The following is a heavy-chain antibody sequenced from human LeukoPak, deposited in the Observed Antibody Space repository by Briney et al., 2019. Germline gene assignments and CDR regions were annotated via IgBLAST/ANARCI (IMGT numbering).Heavy chain of an antibody. CDR1: GFAFSSYA. J-gene: IGHJ2*01. CDR3: AKGSYYDASGYYFTSWYFDL. CDR2: VSGSGANT. V-gene: IGHV3-23*01. Sequence: GGSLRLSCAASGFAFSSYAMNWVRQAPGKGLEWVSVVSGSGANTYYADSVKDRFTISRDNSKDTLFLQMNSPRAEDTAIYYCAKGSYYDASGYYFTSWYFDLWGRGAVVTVSS. D-gene: IGHD3-22*01.